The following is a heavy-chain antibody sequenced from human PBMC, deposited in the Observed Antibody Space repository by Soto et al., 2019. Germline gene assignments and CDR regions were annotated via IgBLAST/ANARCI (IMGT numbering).Heavy chain of an antibody. J-gene: IGHJ3*02. V-gene: IGHV4-4*07. CDR1: GGSISSYY. Sequence: SETLSLTCTVSGGSISSYYWSWIRQPAGKGLEWIGRIYTSGSTNYNPSLKSRVTMSVDTSKNQFSLKLSSVTAADTAVYYCARCHRNDILTSYPPNDAFDIWGQGTMVTVSS. D-gene: IGHD3-9*01. CDR2: IYTSGST. CDR3: ARCHRNDILTSYPPNDAFDI.